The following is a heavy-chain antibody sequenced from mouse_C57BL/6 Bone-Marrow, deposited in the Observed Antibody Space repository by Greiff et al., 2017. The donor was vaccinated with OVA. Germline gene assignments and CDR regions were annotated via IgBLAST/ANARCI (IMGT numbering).Heavy chain of an antibody. J-gene: IGHJ2*01. CDR1: GFSFNTYA. CDR3: VRQGGYYYGLFDY. Sequence: VHLVESGGGLVQPKGSLKLSCAASGFSFNTYAMNWVRQAPGKGLEWVARIRSKSNNYATYYADSVKDRFTISRDDSESMLYLQMNNLKTEDTAMYYCVRQGGYYYGLFDYWGQGTTLTVSS. V-gene: IGHV10-1*01. D-gene: IGHD1-1*01. CDR2: IRSKSNNYAT.